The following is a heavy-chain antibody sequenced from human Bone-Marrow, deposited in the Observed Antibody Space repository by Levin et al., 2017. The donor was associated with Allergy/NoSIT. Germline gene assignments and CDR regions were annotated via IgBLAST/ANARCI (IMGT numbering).Heavy chain of an antibody. CDR3: AKDGARSWYENWFDP. D-gene: IGHD6-13*01. J-gene: IGHJ5*02. CDR2: IYYSGNT. V-gene: IGHV4-31*03. CDR1: GASIGRGGFY. Sequence: PSETLSLTCTVSGASIGRGGFYWSWIRQPPGKGLEWIGYIYYSGNTYYNPSLEGRATISMATSKNQFFLKLTSVTAADTAMYYCAKDGARSWYENWFDPWGQGTLVIVSS.